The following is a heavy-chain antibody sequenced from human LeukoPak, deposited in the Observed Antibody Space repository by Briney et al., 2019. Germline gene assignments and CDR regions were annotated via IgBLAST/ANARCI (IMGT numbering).Heavy chain of an antibody. CDR2: ISNNGGYT. CDR3: ATPLDYYDSSGYHQGGD. Sequence: GGSLRLSCAASGFTFSSSAMSWVRQAPGKGLEWVSAISNNGGYTYYADSVQGRFTISRDNSKSTLCLQMNSLRAEDTAVYYCATPLDYYDSSGYHQGGDWGQGTLVTVSS. V-gene: IGHV3-23*01. CDR1: GFTFSSSA. D-gene: IGHD3-22*01. J-gene: IGHJ4*02.